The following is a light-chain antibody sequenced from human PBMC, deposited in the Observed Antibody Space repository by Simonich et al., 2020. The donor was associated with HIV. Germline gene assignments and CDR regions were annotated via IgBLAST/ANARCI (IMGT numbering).Light chain of an antibody. CDR1: QSILHSSNNKDS. CDR3: QQYHSIPPT. J-gene: IGKJ1*01. Sequence: DIVMTQSPDSLAVSLGERAPINCKSSQSILHSSNNKDSLVWYQQKPGQPPNLLIYWAYTREVGGPDRFSGSGSGTDFTLTISSLQAEDVAVYYCQQYHSIPPTFGQGTKVEI. V-gene: IGKV4-1*01. CDR2: WAY.